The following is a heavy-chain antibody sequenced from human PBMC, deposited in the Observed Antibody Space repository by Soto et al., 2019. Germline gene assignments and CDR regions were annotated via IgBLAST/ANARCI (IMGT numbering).Heavy chain of an antibody. Sequence: QVQLVQSGAEVKNPGASVKVSCKASGYTFTRYGIGWARQAPGQGLEWMGWINTYNGNTNYAQNVQGRVNLTTDTSTRTAYMELRSLRSNYTSIYYCAMVDVYVTPSPQDVWGQGTTVIVSS. CDR1: GYTFTRYG. CDR3: AMVDVYVTPSPQDV. V-gene: IGHV1-18*01. D-gene: IGHD3-16*01. CDR2: INTYNGNT. J-gene: IGHJ6*02.